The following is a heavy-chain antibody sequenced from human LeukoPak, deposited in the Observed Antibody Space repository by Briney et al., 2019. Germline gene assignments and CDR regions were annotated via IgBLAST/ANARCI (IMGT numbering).Heavy chain of an antibody. CDR1: GFTFDDYD. CDR3: TCDLDRSDGL. Sequence: GGSLRLSCAASGFTFDDYDMRWVRQAPGKGLEWVSGISWNSGSIGYADSVKGRFTISRDNAKNSLYLQMNSLRAEDTAVYYCTCDLDRSDGLWGQGTMVTVSS. CDR2: ISWNSGSI. D-gene: IGHD2-8*01. V-gene: IGHV3-9*01. J-gene: IGHJ3*01.